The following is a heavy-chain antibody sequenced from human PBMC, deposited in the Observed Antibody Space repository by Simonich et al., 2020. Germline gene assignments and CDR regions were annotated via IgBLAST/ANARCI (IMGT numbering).Heavy chain of an antibody. CDR2: IYHSGRT. J-gene: IGHJ6*02. D-gene: IGHD6-13*01. CDR1: GYSISSGYY. Sequence: QVQLQESGPGLVKPSETLSLTCAVSGYSISSGYYWGWIRQPPGKGLEWIGSIYHSGRTDYNPSRKSRATISVDTSKNQFSLKLSSVTAADTAVYYCARVGYSNYYYYGMDVWGQGTTVTVSS. CDR3: ARVGYSNYYYYGMDV. V-gene: IGHV4-38-2*01.